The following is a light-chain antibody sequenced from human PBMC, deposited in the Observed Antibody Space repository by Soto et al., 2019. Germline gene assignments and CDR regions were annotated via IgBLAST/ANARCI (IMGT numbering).Light chain of an antibody. CDR1: SSDVGSYNY. CDR3: SSYTSSSTFWV. J-gene: IGLJ3*02. V-gene: IGLV2-14*01. CDR2: EVS. Sequence: QSALTQPASVSGSPGQSITISCTGTSSDVGSYNYVSWYQQHTGKAPKLMIYEVSKRPSGVSNRFSGSKSGNTASLTISGLQAEDEADYYCSSYTSSSTFWVFGGGTKLTVL.